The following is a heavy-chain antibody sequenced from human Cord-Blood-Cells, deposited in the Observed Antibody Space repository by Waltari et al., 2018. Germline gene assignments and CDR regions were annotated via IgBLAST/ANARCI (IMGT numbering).Heavy chain of an antibody. Sequence: EVQLVESGGGLVQPGGSLRLSCAASGFTFSSYSMKWVRRAPGKGLEWVSYISSSSSTIYYADSVKGRFTISRDNAKNSLYLQMNSLRDEDTAVYYCAREPELLSLGWGQGTLVTVSS. CDR1: GFTFSSYS. CDR3: AREPELLSLG. CDR2: ISSSSSTI. D-gene: IGHD1-26*01. V-gene: IGHV3-48*02. J-gene: IGHJ4*02.